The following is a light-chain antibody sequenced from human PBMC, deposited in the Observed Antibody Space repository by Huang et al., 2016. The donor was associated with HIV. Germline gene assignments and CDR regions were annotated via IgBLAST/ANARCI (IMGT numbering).Light chain of an antibody. V-gene: IGKV3-20*01. Sequence: IVLTQSPGTLSLSPGERATLSCRTSQSIITNYLDWYQQKPGQIPRLLIYGPSSRATGIPDRFSGSGSGTDFTLTISRLEPEDFAVYYCQHYGTFGQGTRVEIK. J-gene: IGKJ1*01. CDR1: QSIITNY. CDR3: QHYGT. CDR2: GPS.